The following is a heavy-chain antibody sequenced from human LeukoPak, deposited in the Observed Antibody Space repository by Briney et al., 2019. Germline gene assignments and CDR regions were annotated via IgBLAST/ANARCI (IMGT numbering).Heavy chain of an antibody. CDR2: IWYDGSNK. Sequence: GSSLRRSCAASGFTFSTYRMHWVRQAPGKGLESVAVIWYDGSNKYYADSVKGRFTISRDNSKDTLYLQMNSLRAEDTAVYYCARGGPVPAAGGYFDYWGQGTLVTVSS. CDR3: ARGGPVPAAGGYFDY. V-gene: IGHV3-33*01. D-gene: IGHD2-2*01. J-gene: IGHJ4*02. CDR1: GFTFSTYR.